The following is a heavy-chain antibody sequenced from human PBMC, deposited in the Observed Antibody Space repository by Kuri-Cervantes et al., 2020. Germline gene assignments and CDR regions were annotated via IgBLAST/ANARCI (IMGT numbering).Heavy chain of an antibody. CDR2: IYYSGST. V-gene: IGHV4-59*01. Sequence: GPLRLSCTVSGGSISSYYWSWIRQPPGKGLEWIGYIYYSGSTNYNPSLKSRVTISVDTSKNQFSLKLSSVTAADTAVYYCARDSSPSRSFYYYMDVWGKGTTVTVSS. CDR3: ARDSSPSRSFYYYMDV. CDR1: GGSISSYY. J-gene: IGHJ6*03. D-gene: IGHD3-10*01.